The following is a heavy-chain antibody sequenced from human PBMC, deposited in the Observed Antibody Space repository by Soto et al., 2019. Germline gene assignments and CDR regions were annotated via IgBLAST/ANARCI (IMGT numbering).Heavy chain of an antibody. V-gene: IGHV2-5*01. CDR2: IYWNDDK. D-gene: IGHD3-3*01. Sequence: SGPTLVNPTQTLTLTCTFSGFSLSTSGVGVGWIRQPPGKALEWLALIYWNDDKRYSPSLKSRLTITKDTSKNQVVLTMTNMDPVDTATYYCAHRQNQITIFGVALTDFDYWGQGTLVTVSS. CDR3: AHRQNQITIFGVALTDFDY. CDR1: GFSLSTSGVG. J-gene: IGHJ4*02.